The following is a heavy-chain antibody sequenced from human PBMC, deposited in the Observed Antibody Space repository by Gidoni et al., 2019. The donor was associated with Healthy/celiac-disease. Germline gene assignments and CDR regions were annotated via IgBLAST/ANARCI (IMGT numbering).Heavy chain of an antibody. CDR1: GLTFSSYA. CDR3: AKQGGHIAAAGSFAY. J-gene: IGHJ4*02. CDR2: ISGSGGST. V-gene: IGHV3-23*01. D-gene: IGHD6-13*01. Sequence: EVQLLESGGGLVQPGGSLSLSCAASGLTFSSYAMSGVRQAPGKGLEWVSVISGSGGSTYYADSVKGRFTISRDNSKNTLYLQMNSLRAEDTAVYYCAKQGGHIAAAGSFAYWGQGTLVTVSS.